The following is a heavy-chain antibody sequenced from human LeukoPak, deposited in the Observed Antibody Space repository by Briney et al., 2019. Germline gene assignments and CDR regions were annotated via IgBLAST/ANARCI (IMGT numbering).Heavy chain of an antibody. D-gene: IGHD2-2*01. CDR2: MKSKTDGGTT. V-gene: IGHV3-15*01. CDR1: VFSFSTYA. CDR3: TTDCDSTSCYAADAAQ. Sequence: PGGSLRLSCAASVFSFSTYAMNLVRQAPGKGLEWVGRMKSKTDGGTTDYAAPVKGRFTISRDDSQNTLYLQMNRFKTQNTAVYYCTTDCDSTSCYAADAAQWGQGTLVTVSS. J-gene: IGHJ4*02.